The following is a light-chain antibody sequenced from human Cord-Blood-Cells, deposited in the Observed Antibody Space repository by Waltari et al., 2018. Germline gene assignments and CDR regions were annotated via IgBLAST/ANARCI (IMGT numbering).Light chain of an antibody. CDR3: QQRSNWLWT. CDR1: QSVSSY. CDR2: NAS. J-gene: IGKJ1*01. Sequence: EIVLTQSPATLSLSPGDRATLSCRASQSVSSYLAWYQQKPGQAPRPLIYNASNRATGIPARFSGSGSGTDFTLTISSLEPEDFAVYYCQQRSNWLWTFGQGTKVEIK. V-gene: IGKV3-11*01.